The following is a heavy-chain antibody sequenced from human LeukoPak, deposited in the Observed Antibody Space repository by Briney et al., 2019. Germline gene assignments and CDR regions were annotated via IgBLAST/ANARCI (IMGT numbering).Heavy chain of an antibody. J-gene: IGHJ4*02. CDR2: ISGSGGST. D-gene: IGHD3-10*01. CDR1: GFTFSSYW. CDR3: AKEGGSGSYYNSYFDY. V-gene: IGHV3-23*01. Sequence: PGGSLRLSCAASGFTFSSYWMSWVRQAPGKGLEWVSAISGSGGSTYYADSVKGRFTISRDNSKNTLYLQMNSLRAEDTAVYCCAKEGGSGSYYNSYFDYWGQGTLVTVSS.